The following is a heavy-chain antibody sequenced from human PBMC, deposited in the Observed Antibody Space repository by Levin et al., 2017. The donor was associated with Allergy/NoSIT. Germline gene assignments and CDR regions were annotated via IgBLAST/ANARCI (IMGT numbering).Heavy chain of an antibody. D-gene: IGHD4-17*01. CDR2: IKQDGSEK. CDR3: ARALDYGDYFLVY. J-gene: IGHJ4*02. V-gene: IGHV3-7*04. Sequence: ASVKVSCAASGFTFSSYWMSWVRQAPGKGLEWVANIKQDGSEKYYVDSVKGRFTISRDNAKNSLYLQMNSLRAEDTAVYYCARALDYGDYFLVYWGQGTLVTVSS. CDR1: GFTFSSYW.